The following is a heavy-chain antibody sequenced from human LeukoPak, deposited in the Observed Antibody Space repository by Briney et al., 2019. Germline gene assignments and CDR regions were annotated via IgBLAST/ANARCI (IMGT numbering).Heavy chain of an antibody. D-gene: IGHD5-18*01. CDR2: INHSGST. CDR1: GGSFSGYY. CDR3: ARVARIQLWLKGNWFDP. J-gene: IGHJ5*02. Sequence: SETLSLTCAVYGGSFSGYYWSWIRQPPGKGLEWIGEINHSGSTNYNPSLKSRVTISVDTSKNQFSLKLSSVTAADTAVYYCARVARIQLWLKGNWFDPWGQGTLVTVPS. V-gene: IGHV4-34*01.